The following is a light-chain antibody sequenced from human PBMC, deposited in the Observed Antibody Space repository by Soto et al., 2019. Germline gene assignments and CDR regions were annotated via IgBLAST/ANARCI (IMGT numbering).Light chain of an antibody. J-gene: IGKJ3*01. CDR1: QGSSNS. CDR2: AAS. V-gene: IGKV1-27*01. Sequence: EIPMTQYPSSLSESVGDTVTITCRASQGSSNSLAWYQQKPGKVPDLLIYAASTLQSGVPSRFSGSGSGTDFTLTSSSLQPEDVATYYCQEYHSPPFTFGPGTKVDIK. CDR3: QEYHSPPFT.